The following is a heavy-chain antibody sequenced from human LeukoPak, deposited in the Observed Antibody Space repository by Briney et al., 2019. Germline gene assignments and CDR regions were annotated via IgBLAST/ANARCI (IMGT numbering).Heavy chain of an antibody. CDR3: ARANSYDGSGHYYEFAS. CDR1: GGSISHYH. Sequence: KPSETLPLTCTVSGGSISHYHWSWIRQPAGKGLEWIGRIHSSGSTNYNPSLKSRVTMSVDTSKIHFSLKLSSVTAADTAVYYCARANSYDGSGHYYEFASWGQGTLVTVSS. V-gene: IGHV4-4*07. D-gene: IGHD3-22*01. CDR2: IHSSGST. J-gene: IGHJ5*02.